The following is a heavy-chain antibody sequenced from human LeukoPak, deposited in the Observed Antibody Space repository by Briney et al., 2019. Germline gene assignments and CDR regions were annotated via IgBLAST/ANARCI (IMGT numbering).Heavy chain of an antibody. CDR3: ARLPGQMATLDFDC. CDR2: IYPADSDT. V-gene: IGHV5-51*01. J-gene: IGHJ4*02. D-gene: IGHD5-24*01. Sequence: GESLKISCKGSAYNFTRYWIGWVRQMPGKGLEWMGIIYPADSDTRYSPSFQGQVTISADKSISTAYLQWSSLKASDTAMYYCARLPGQMATLDFDCWGQGTLVTVSS. CDR1: AYNFTRYW.